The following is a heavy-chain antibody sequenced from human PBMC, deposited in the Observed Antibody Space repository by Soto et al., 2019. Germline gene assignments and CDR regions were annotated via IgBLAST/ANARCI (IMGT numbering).Heavy chain of an antibody. Sequence: QVQLVESGGGVVQPGRSLRLSCAASGFTFSVFGMHWVRQAPGKGLEWVAVISNDGNSEHYADSVKGRFTISRDNSKKTFYLQMNSLSVEDTAVYYCAKTITTIGVSSTGRGAVLDNWGQRILVSVSS. CDR2: ISNDGNSE. J-gene: IGHJ4*02. CDR1: GFTFSVFG. D-gene: IGHD3-3*01. CDR3: AKTITTIGVSSTGRGAVLDN. V-gene: IGHV3-30*18.